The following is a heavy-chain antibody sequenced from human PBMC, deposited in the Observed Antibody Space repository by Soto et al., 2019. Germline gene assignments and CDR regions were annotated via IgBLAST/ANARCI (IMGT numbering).Heavy chain of an antibody. D-gene: IGHD3-22*01. J-gene: IGHJ3*02. Sequence: GGSLRLSCAASGFTFSSYAMHWVRQAPGKGLEYVSAISSNGGSTYYADSVKGRFTISRDNSKNTLYLQMNSLRAEDTAVYYCARDPDYYDSSGYYLDAFDIWGQGTMVTVSS. CDR2: ISSNGGST. V-gene: IGHV3-64*04. CDR3: ARDPDYYDSSGYYLDAFDI. CDR1: GFTFSSYA.